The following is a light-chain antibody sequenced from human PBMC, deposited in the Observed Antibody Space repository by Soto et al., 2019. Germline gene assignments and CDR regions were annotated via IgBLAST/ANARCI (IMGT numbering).Light chain of an antibody. J-gene: IGKJ1*01. V-gene: IGKV1-39*01. CDR3: QQSYSSPRT. CDR1: QRISSY. CDR2: AAS. Sequence: DIQMTQSPSSLSASVGDRVTITCRASQRISSYLNWYQQKPGKAPKLLIYAASSLQSGVPSRFSGSGSGTDFTLTVSSLQPEDFATYYSQQSYSSPRTFGQGTKVDIK.